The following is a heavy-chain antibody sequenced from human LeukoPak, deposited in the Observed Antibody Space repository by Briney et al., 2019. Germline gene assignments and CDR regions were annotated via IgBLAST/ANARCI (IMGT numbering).Heavy chain of an antibody. CDR2: NYHSGST. CDR1: GYSISSVYY. D-gene: IGHD3-9*01. CDR3: ARGLRYFDWAQDAFDI. V-gene: IGHV4-38-2*02. J-gene: IGHJ3*02. Sequence: SETPSTPFTVPGYSISSVYYWGWIRQPPGKGLEWIGSNYHSGSTYYNPSLKSRITISVSPSKKQFSLKLSSVTAADTAVYSCARGLRYFDWAQDAFDIWGQGTMVTVSS.